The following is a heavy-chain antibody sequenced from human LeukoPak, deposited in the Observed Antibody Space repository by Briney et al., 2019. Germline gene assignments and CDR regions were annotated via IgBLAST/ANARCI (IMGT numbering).Heavy chain of an antibody. CDR2: INAYNTNA. V-gene: IGHV1-18*04. Sequence: ASVKVSCKTSGYPFTHYGISWVRQAPGQGLEWMGWINAYNTNAYYAEDLQGRVTMTSDTSTRTAYMGLRSLGSDDTALYYCARSTLGIEFDYWGQGSLVTVSS. J-gene: IGHJ4*02. CDR3: ARSTLGIEFDY. D-gene: IGHD7-27*01. CDR1: GYPFTHYG.